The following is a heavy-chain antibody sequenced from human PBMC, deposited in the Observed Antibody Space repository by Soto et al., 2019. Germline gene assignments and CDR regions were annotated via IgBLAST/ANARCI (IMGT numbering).Heavy chain of an antibody. J-gene: IGHJ6*02. D-gene: IGHD6-19*01. CDR2: ISAYNGNT. V-gene: IGHV1-18*01. CDR3: ALSRAVAVAGLYYYYGMDA. Sequence: ASVRVSSKASVYTSTSYVITWGRQAPGQGLEWMGWISAYNGNTNYAQKLQGRVTMTTDTSTSTAYMELRNLRSDDTAVYYCALSRAVAVAGLYYYYGMDAWGQGTTVTVSS. CDR1: VYTSTSYV.